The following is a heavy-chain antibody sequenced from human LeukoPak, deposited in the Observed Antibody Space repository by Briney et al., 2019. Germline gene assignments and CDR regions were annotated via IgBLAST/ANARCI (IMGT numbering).Heavy chain of an antibody. Sequence: SETLSLTCTVSGGSISSYYWSWIRQPPGKGLEWIGYVYYSGGTNYNPSLRSRVTISIDTSKNQFSLKLRSVTAADTAVYYCARNYGDLDYWGQGTLVIVSS. CDR3: ARNYGDLDY. J-gene: IGHJ4*02. V-gene: IGHV4-59*01. D-gene: IGHD4-17*01. CDR1: GGSISSYY. CDR2: VYYSGGT.